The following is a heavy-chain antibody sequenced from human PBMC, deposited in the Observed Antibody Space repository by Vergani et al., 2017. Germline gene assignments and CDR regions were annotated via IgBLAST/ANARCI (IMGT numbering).Heavy chain of an antibody. CDR2: ISWNSNSI. Sequence: EVQLEESGGGLVLPGRSLRLSCVASGFTSAGYAMHWVRPAPGKGLEWVSGISWNSNSIGYADSVKGRFTISRDNAKNSLYLQMNSLRAEDTALYYCAKDLGTSSGGGWFDPWCQGTLVTVSS. CDR3: AKDLGTSSGGGWFDP. CDR1: GFTSAGYA. V-gene: IGHV3-9*02. J-gene: IGHJ5*02. D-gene: IGHD6-6*01.